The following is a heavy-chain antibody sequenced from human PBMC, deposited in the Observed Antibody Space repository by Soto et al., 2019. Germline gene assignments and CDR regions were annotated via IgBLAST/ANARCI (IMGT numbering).Heavy chain of an antibody. CDR1: GFTFSSYS. J-gene: IGHJ6*02. Sequence: GGSLRLSCAASGFTFSSYSMNWVRQAPGKGLEWVSSISSSSSYIYYADSVKGRFTISRDNAKNSLYLQMNSLRAEDTAVYYCARGPGYSNTLGEVDVWGQGTTVTVSS. V-gene: IGHV3-21*01. CDR3: ARGPGYSNTLGEVDV. CDR2: ISSSSSYI. D-gene: IGHD6-13*01.